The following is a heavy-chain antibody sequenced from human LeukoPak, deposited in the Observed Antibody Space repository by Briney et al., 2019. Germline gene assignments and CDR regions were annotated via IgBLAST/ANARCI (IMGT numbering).Heavy chain of an antibody. V-gene: IGHV3-23*01. CDR1: GFTFSSYA. CDR2: ISGSGGST. J-gene: IGHJ3*02. Sequence: GGSLRLSCAASGFTFSSYAMSWVRQAPGKGLEWVSAISGSGGSTHYADSVKGRFTISRDNSKNTLYLQMNSLRAEDTAVYYCAKLMEVITVNDAFDIWGQGTMVTVSS. D-gene: IGHD3-10*01. CDR3: AKLMEVITVNDAFDI.